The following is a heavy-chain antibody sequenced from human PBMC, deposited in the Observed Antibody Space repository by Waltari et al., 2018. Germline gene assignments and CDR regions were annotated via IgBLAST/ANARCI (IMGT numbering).Heavy chain of an antibody. D-gene: IGHD1-1*01. J-gene: IGHJ4*02. CDR2: SYSGGST. CDR1: GFTFSSND. V-gene: IGHV3-23*03. Sequence: EVQLLESGGGLAQPGGSLRLSCEASGFTFSSNDMTWVRQAPGKVLEWVSRSYSGGSTNYADSVKGRFTVSRDNSKNTLYLQMSNLRGEDTAVYYCAKGGDTGTYGFFDFWGQGTLVSVSS. CDR3: AKGGDTGTYGFFDF.